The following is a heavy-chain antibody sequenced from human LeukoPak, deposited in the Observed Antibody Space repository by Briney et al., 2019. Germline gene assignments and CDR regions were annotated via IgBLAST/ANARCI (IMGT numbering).Heavy chain of an antibody. Sequence: EASVKVSCKTSGYTFTDYYMHWGRQAPGQGLEWMGWINRYSGVISSAQKFRGRVTLTRDTSITTVYMEVRWLTSDDTAIYYCARADRLDGAPYLIGTWGKGTLVTVSS. J-gene: IGHJ4*02. CDR1: GYTFTDYY. D-gene: IGHD2-21*01. CDR2: INRYSGVI. CDR3: ARADRLDGAPYLIGT. V-gene: IGHV1-2*02.